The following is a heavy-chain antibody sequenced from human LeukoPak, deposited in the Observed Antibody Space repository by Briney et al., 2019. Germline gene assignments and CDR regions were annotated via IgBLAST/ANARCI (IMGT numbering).Heavy chain of an antibody. J-gene: IGHJ1*01. Sequence: GGSLRLSCAASGFTFSSYAMHWVRQAPGKGLEWVAVISYDGSNKYYADSVKGRFTISRDNSKNTLYLQMNSLRAEDTAVYYCARDSGSGSSVFQHWGQGTLVTVSS. D-gene: IGHD1-26*01. CDR3: ARDSGSGSSVFQH. CDR2: ISYDGSNK. V-gene: IGHV3-30*04. CDR1: GFTFSSYA.